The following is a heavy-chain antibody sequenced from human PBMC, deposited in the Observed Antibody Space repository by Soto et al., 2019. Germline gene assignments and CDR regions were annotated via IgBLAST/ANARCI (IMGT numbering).Heavy chain of an antibody. CDR1: GFTFSSYA. V-gene: IGHV3-23*01. D-gene: IGHD6-19*01. CDR3: AKDVEQWLVRGINWFDP. Sequence: GGSLRLSCAASGFTFSSYAMSWVRQAPGKGLEWVSAISGSGGSTYYADSVKGRFTISRDNSKNTLYLQMNSLRAEDTAVYYCAKDVEQWLVRGINWFDPWGQGTLVTVSS. J-gene: IGHJ5*02. CDR2: ISGSGGST.